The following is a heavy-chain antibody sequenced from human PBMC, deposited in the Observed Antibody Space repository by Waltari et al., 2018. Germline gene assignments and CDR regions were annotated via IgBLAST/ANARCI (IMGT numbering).Heavy chain of an antibody. V-gene: IGHV1-46*01. CDR1: GYTFTSYY. CDR3: ARSDIVVVPAGTRGGWFDP. Sequence: QVQLVQSGAEVKKPGASVKVSCKASGYTFTSYYMHWVRQAPGQGLEWMGIINPSGGSTSYAQKFQGRVTMTRDTSTSTVYMELSSLRSEDTAVYYCARSDIVVVPAGTRGGWFDPWGQGTLVTVSS. D-gene: IGHD2-2*01. J-gene: IGHJ5*02. CDR2: INPSGGST.